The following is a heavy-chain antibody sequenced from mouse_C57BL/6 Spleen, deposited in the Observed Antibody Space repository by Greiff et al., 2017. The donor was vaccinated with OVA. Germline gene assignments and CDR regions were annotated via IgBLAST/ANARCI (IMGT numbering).Heavy chain of an antibody. CDR2: IHPNSGST. CDR3: AKEVYYYGSSQGFAY. V-gene: IGHV1-64*01. J-gene: IGHJ3*01. D-gene: IGHD1-1*01. Sequence: QVQLQQSGAELVKPGASVKLSCKASGYTFTSYWMHWVKQRPGQGLEWIGMIHPNSGSTNYNEKFKSKATLTVDKSSSTAYMQLSSLTSEDSAVYYCAKEVYYYGSSQGFAYWGQGTLVTVSA. CDR1: GYTFTSYW.